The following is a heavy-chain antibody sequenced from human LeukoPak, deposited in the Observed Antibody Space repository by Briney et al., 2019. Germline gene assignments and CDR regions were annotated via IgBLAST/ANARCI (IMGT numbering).Heavy chain of an antibody. CDR2: IKDDGKVA. CDR3: ARVSSGEQWLAFDY. D-gene: IGHD6-19*01. CDR1: GFTFSNYW. V-gene: IGHV3-74*01. J-gene: IGHJ4*02. Sequence: PGGSLRLSCAASGFTFSNYWMHWVRQVPGKGLVWVSRIKDDGKVADYADSVKGRFTISRDNAKNTLYLQMNSLRTDDTAIYYCARVSSGEQWLAFDYWGQGILVTVFS.